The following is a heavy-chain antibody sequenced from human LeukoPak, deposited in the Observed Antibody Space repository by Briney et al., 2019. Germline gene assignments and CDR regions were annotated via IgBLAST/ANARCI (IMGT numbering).Heavy chain of an antibody. J-gene: IGHJ5*02. V-gene: IGHV1-2*02. D-gene: IGHD3-22*01. CDR1: GYTFTGYY. CDR2: INPNSGGT. CDR3: ARDTSHDSSGYYFS. Sequence: GASVKVSCKASGYTFTGYYMHWVRQAPGQGLEWMGWINPNSGGTNYAQKFQGRVTITADESTSTAYMELSSLRSVDTAVYYCARDTSHDSSGYYFSWGQGTLVTVSS.